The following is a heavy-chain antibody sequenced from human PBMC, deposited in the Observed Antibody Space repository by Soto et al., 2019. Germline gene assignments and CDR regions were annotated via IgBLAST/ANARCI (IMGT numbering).Heavy chain of an antibody. Sequence: PLETLSLTCSVSGASLRGCYWIWIRQPPGTPLEWIGTIYATGSTDYNPSLQSRIPMSVDTSKKQFSLTLRSVTAADPATYYCVRDGTKNLRDRFEPWGRGILVT. CDR2: IYATGST. V-gene: IGHV4-4*07. CDR3: VRDGTKNLRDRFEP. D-gene: IGHD1-1*01. CDR1: GASLRGCY. J-gene: IGHJ5*02.